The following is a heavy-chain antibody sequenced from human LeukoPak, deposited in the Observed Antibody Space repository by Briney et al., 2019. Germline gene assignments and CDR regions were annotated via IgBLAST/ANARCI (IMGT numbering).Heavy chain of an antibody. CDR1: GFTFITYG. D-gene: IGHD3-10*01. CDR2: IRFDGSNK. J-gene: IGHJ6*03. Sequence: GGSLRLSCAASGFTFITYGMHWVRQAPGKGLEWVAFIRFDGSNKYYADSVKGRFAISRDNSRDTLFLQMNRLRPEDTAVYYCANRFEEFKYYYYYVELLGQGNTVTVSS. CDR3: ANRFEEFKYYYYYVEL. V-gene: IGHV3-30*02.